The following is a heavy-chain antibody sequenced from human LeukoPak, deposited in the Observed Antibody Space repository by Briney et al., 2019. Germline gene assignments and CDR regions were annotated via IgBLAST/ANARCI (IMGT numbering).Heavy chain of an antibody. J-gene: IGHJ4*02. Sequence: GGSLRLSCAASGFTFSSYSMNWVRQAPGKGLEWVSSISSSSSYIYYADSVKGRFTISRDNAKNSLYLQMNSLRAEDTAVYYCARAYGYSYGSQIFDYWGQGTLVTVSS. CDR2: ISSSSSYI. V-gene: IGHV3-21*01. D-gene: IGHD5-18*01. CDR3: ARAYGYSYGSQIFDY. CDR1: GFTFSSYS.